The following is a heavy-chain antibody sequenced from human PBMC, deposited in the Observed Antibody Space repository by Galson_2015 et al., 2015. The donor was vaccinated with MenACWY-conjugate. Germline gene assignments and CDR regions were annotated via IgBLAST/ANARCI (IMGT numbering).Heavy chain of an antibody. CDR3: ARGAIDYFDY. V-gene: IGHV4-59*01. D-gene: IGHD1-26*01. Sequence: SETLSLTCTVSGGSSSRYYWSWIRQPPGKGLEWIGYIYYSGSTNYSPSFKSRITISVDMSKNQFSLRLSSLTAVDTAVYYCARGAIDYFDYWGQGILVTVSS. CDR1: GGSSSRYY. CDR2: IYYSGST. J-gene: IGHJ4*02.